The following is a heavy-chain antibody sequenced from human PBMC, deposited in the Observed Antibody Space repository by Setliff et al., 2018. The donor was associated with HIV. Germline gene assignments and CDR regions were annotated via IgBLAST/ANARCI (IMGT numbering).Heavy chain of an antibody. J-gene: IGHJ4*02. CDR3: ASPYYDFVWGSYQPDY. D-gene: IGHD3-16*02. V-gene: IGHV3-30*02. Sequence: QPGGSLRLSCAASGFTISSYHIHWVRQAPGKGLEWVAFVRHDGDVQIYADSVKGRFTISRDNSKNLLSLQMNSLRVEDTAVYYCASPYYDFVWGSYQPDYWGQGTLVTVSS. CDR1: GFTISSYH. CDR2: VRHDGDVQ.